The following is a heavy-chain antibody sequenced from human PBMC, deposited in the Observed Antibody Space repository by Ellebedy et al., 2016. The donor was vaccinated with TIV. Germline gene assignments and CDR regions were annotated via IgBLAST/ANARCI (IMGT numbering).Heavy chain of an antibody. Sequence: MPSETLSLTFTVSGGSIGSYYWSWIRQPPGKGLEWIGYISYSGSPNYNPSLKSRVTISVDTSKNQFTLKLNSVTAADTAVYYCARVVWQQPVSYAFDIWGQGTMVTVSS. CDR1: GGSIGSYY. D-gene: IGHD6-13*01. J-gene: IGHJ3*02. V-gene: IGHV4-59*01. CDR2: ISYSGSP. CDR3: ARVVWQQPVSYAFDI.